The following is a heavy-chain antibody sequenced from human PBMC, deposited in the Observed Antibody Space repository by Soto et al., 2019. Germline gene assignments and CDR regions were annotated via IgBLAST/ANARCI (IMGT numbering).Heavy chain of an antibody. D-gene: IGHD2-2*01. CDR2: IKSKTGGRTT. Sequence: PGGSLRLSCAGSGFIFSNAWMNSVRQAPGKGLEWVGRIKSKTGGRTTEYAAPVKGRFTISRDDSKNSLYLQMDSQTTEDRAVQYCATEPEHGDQFTWFDPWGEGALVTV. CDR1: GFIFSNAW. CDR3: ATEPEHGDQFTWFDP. V-gene: IGHV3-15*07. J-gene: IGHJ5*02.